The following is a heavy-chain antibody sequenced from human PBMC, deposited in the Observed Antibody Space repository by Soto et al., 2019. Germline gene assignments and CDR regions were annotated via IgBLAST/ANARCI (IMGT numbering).Heavy chain of an antibody. CDR3: ARDPRAYGDYSPLRWFDP. V-gene: IGHV1-18*01. CDR1: GYTFTSYG. CDR2: ISAYNGNT. J-gene: IGHJ5*02. Sequence: QVQLVQSGAEVKKPGASVKVSCKASGYTFTSYGISWVRQAPGQGLEWMGWISAYNGNTNYAQKLQGRVTMTTDTPTRPAYMELRSLRSDDTAVYYCARDPRAYGDYSPLRWFDPWGQGTLVTVSS. D-gene: IGHD4-17*01.